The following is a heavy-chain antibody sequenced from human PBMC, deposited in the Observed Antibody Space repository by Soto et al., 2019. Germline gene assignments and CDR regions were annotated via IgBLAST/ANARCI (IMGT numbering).Heavy chain of an antibody. D-gene: IGHD1-26*01. V-gene: IGHV1-18*04. Sequence: QVHLVQSGGEVKKPGASVKVSCKASGYTFNRHGITWVRQAPGQGLEWMGWISGYNGDINYEQKFQGRVTLSSDTLTSTVYLELKSLRFDDTAVYYCARVRIVGAREIDFWGQGTLVTVSX. J-gene: IGHJ4*02. CDR3: ARVRIVGAREIDF. CDR1: GYTFNRHG. CDR2: ISGYNGDI.